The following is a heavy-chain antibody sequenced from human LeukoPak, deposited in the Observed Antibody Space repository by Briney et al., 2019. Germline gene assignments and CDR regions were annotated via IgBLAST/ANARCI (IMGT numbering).Heavy chain of an antibody. CDR3: TTDFRGTNPFAY. D-gene: IGHD3-10*01. CDR1: GFTFTNAW. CDR2: IRSEVDGGIT. J-gene: IGHJ4*02. Sequence: GGSLRLSCAVSGFTFTNAWVSWVRQAPGKGLEWVGRIRSEVDGGITDYAAPVKGRFTISRDDSKNTLYLQLNSLKTEDTAVYYCTTDFRGTNPFAYWGQGTLVTVSS. V-gene: IGHV3-15*01.